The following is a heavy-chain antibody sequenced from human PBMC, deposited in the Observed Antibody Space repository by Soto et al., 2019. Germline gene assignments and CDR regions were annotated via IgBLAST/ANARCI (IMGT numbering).Heavy chain of an antibody. CDR2: ISKNSGRAT. CDR3: AKESSANPPS. Sequence: LVESGGALVKPGGSLRLSCAASGFIFRDWFMSCIRQAPGKGLEWISYISKNSGRATRYADTVKGRFTISRANANNSPFKQTQILPFTDTAVYYCAKESSANPPSWGRGPLITVST. CDR1: GFIFRDWF. D-gene: IGHD6-25*01. V-gene: IGHV3-11*01. J-gene: IGHJ5*02.